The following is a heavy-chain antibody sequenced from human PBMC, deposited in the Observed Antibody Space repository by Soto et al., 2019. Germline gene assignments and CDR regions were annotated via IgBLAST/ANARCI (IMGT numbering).Heavy chain of an antibody. CDR1: GFTFSTYE. D-gene: IGHD2-21*01. CDR2: ISSSGSTV. J-gene: IGHJ4*02. CDR3: AREGLLEAYDY. Sequence: EVHLVESGGGLVQPGGSLRLSCAASGFTFSTYEMNWVRQAPGKGLEWISYISSSGSTVIYADSVEGRFTVSRDMAKNFMFLQMDSLTADDTAVYYCAREGLLEAYDYCGQGTLVTVSS. V-gene: IGHV3-48*03.